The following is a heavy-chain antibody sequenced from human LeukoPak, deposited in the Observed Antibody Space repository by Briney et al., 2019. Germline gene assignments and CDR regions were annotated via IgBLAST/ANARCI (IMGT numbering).Heavy chain of an antibody. V-gene: IGHV1-18*01. CDR2: ISAYNGNT. D-gene: IGHD2-2*01. Sequence: ASVKVSCKASGYTFTSYGISWVRQAPGQGLEWMGWISAYNGNTNYAQKLQGRVTMTTDTSTSTAYMELRSLRSDDTAVCYCARDVACSSTSCYSPANWYFDLWGRGTLVTVSS. CDR1: GYTFTSYG. J-gene: IGHJ2*01. CDR3: ARDVACSSTSCYSPANWYFDL.